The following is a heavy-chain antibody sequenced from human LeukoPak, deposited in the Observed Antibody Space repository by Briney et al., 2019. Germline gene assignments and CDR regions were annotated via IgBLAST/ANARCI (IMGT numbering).Heavy chain of an antibody. CDR1: GDSISSFY. D-gene: IGHD6-13*01. CDR2: IYSSGST. CDR3: ARGPAAGTGCFGP. Sequence: KPSETLSLTCIVSGDSISSFYWSWIRQTAEKGLEWIGRIYSSGSTNYNPSLESRVTMSVDTSKNQFSLRLSSVTAADTAVYYCARGPAAGTGCFGPWGQGTLVTVSS. V-gene: IGHV4-4*07. J-gene: IGHJ5*02.